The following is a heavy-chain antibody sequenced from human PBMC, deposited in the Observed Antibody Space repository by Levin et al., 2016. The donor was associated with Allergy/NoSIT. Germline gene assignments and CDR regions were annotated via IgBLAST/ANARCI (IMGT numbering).Heavy chain of an antibody. V-gene: IGHV1-69*01. CDR3: AREVVGATWLNWYFDL. Sequence: WVRQAPGQRLEWMGGIIPIFGTANYAQKFQGRVTITADESTSTAYMELSSLRSEDTAVYYCAREVVGATWLNWYFDLWGRGTLVTVSS. CDR2: IIPIFGTA. J-gene: IGHJ2*01. D-gene: IGHD1-26*01.